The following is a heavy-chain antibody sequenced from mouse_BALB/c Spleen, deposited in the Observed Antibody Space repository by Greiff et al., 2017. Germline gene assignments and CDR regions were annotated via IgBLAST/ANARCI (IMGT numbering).Heavy chain of an antibody. CDR3: SRSALDYNSYSYSIDY. J-gene: IGHJ4*01. CDR1: GYSFTSYW. CDR2: IDPSGSGT. Sequence: VKLQQSGAELVRPGASVKISCKATGYSFTSYWMEWVKQRPGQGLEWIGEIDPSGSGTRLNQKFKDKATLTVDKSSSTAYMQLSIPTSEDSAVYYCSRSALDYNSYSYSIDYWGQGTSVTVSA. D-gene: IGHD2-5*01. V-gene: IGHV1S126*01.